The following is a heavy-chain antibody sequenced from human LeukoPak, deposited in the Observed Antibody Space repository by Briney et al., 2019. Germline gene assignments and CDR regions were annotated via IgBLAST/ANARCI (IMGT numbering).Heavy chain of an antibody. D-gene: IGHD6-13*01. CDR1: GGSFSGYY. J-gene: IGHJ6*03. V-gene: IGHV4-34*01. Sequence: ASETLSLTCAVYGGSFSGYYWSWIRQPPGKGLEWIGEINHSRSTNYNPSLKSRVTISVDTSKNQFSLKLSSVTAADTAVYYCARWAWGPAAAGTVRRNYYYYMDVWGKGTTVTVSS. CDR3: ARWAWGPAAAGTVRRNYYYYMDV. CDR2: INHSRST.